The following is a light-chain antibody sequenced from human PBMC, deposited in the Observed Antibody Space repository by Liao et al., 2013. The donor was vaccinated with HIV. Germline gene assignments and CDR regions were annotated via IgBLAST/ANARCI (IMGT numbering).Light chain of an antibody. V-gene: IGLV3-21*01. CDR3: QSADSSATYPV. J-gene: IGLJ3*02. Sequence: SYELTQTPSVSVAPGKTATVTCGGSNIGSKSVHWYQQKPGQAPLLVIYYDRDRPSGIPERFSGSSSGTTVTLTISGVQAEDEADYYCQSADSSATYPVFGGGTKLTVL. CDR1: NIGSKS. CDR2: YDR.